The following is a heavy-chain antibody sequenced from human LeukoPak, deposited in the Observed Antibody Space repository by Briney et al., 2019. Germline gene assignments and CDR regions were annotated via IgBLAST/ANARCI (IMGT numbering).Heavy chain of an antibody. CDR1: GFTFSDYY. V-gene: IGHV3-11*01. J-gene: IGHJ3*02. Sequence: GGSLRLSCAASGFTFSDYYMNWIRQAPGKGLEWVSYISPSGTTIYHADSVKGRFTISRDNAKNSLYLQVNSLRAEDTAVYYCARDVALGRDAFDIWGQGTMVTVSS. CDR3: ARDVALGRDAFDI. D-gene: IGHD3-16*01. CDR2: ISPSGTTI.